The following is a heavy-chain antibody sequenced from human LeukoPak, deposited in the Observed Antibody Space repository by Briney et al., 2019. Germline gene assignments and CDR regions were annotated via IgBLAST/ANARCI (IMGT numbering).Heavy chain of an antibody. J-gene: IGHJ3*02. Sequence: SETLSLTCTVSGGSISSSSYYWGWIRQPPGKGLEWIGNIYYSGSTNYNPSLKSRVTISVDTSKNQFSLKLSSVTAADTAVYYCARDTGDSDAFDIWGQGTMVTVSS. CDR1: GGSISSSSYY. CDR2: IYYSGST. D-gene: IGHD2-21*02. V-gene: IGHV4-39*07. CDR3: ARDTGDSDAFDI.